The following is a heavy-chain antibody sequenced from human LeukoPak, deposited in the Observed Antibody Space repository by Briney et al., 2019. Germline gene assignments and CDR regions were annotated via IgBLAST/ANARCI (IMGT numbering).Heavy chain of an antibody. D-gene: IGHD1-26*01. Sequence: GGSLRLSCAASGFTFSSYSMNWVRQAPGKGLEWVSSISSSSYIYYADSVKGRFTISRDNAKNSLYLQMNSLRADDTAVYHCARQETSSYNGAFDIWGQGTMVTVSS. CDR2: ISSSSYI. J-gene: IGHJ3*02. V-gene: IGHV3-21*01. CDR1: GFTFSSYS. CDR3: ARQETSSYNGAFDI.